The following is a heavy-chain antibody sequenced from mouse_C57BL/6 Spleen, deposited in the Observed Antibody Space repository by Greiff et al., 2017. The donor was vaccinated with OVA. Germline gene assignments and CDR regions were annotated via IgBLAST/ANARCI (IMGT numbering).Heavy chain of an antibody. CDR3: ARSDYYGSSSKGY. CDR1: GYTFTGYW. D-gene: IGHD1-1*01. V-gene: IGHV1-9*01. Sequence: QVQLQQSGAELMKPGASVKLSCKATGYTFTGYWIEWVKQRPGHGLEWIGEILPGSGSTNYNAKFKGKATFTADTSSNTAYMQLSSLTTEDSAIYYCARSDYYGSSSKGYWGQGTTLTVSS. J-gene: IGHJ2*01. CDR2: ILPGSGST.